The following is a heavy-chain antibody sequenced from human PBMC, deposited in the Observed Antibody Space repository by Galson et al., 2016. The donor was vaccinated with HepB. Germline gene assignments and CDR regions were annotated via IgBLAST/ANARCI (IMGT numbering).Heavy chain of an antibody. Sequence: SLRLSCAVSGVTVSNNFMSWVRQAPGKGLEWVSLIYSGGSTDYADSVKGSFTISRDNSKNTLYLHMNSLRVEETAVYYCSRDPGGGPTHDYWGQGTLVTVSS. CDR1: GVTVSNNF. CDR3: SRDPGGGPTHDY. D-gene: IGHD3-16*01. V-gene: IGHV3-66*01. CDR2: IYSGGST. J-gene: IGHJ4*02.